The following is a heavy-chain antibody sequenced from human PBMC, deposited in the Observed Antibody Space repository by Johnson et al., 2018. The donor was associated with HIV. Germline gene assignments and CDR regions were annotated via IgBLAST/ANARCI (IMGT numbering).Heavy chain of an antibody. J-gene: IGHJ3*01. CDR3: ARETRSAAAGHGAFDV. D-gene: IGHD6-13*01. CDR2: ISYDGSDK. CDR1: GFTFSSYA. Sequence: QVQLVESGGGLVQPGGSLRLSCAASGFTFSSYAMHWVRQAPAKGLEWVAVISYDGSDKYYADSVKGRFTISRDSSKNTLYLQMNSLRAEDTALYYCARETRSAAAGHGAFDVWGQGTMVTVSS. V-gene: IGHV3-30*04.